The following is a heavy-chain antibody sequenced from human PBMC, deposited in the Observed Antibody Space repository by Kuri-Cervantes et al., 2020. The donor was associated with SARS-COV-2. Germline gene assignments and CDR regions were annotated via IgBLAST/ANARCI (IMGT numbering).Heavy chain of an antibody. CDR2: IYPGDSDT. V-gene: IGHV5-51*01. D-gene: IGHD6-13*01. CDR1: GYSFTSYW. Sequence: KVSCKGSGYSFTSYWVGWVRQMPGKGLEWMGIIYPGDSDTRYSPSFQGQVTISADKSISTAYLQWSSLKASDTAMYYCARQRGSSSWYYPPLHSDYYYYMDVWGKGTTVTVSS. J-gene: IGHJ6*03. CDR3: ARQRGSSSWYYPPLHSDYYYYMDV.